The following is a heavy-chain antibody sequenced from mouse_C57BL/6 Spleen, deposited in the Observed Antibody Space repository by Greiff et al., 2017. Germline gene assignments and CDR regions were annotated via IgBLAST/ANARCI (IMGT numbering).Heavy chain of an antibody. D-gene: IGHD1-1*01. CDR1: GFSLTSYG. V-gene: IGHV2-2*01. J-gene: IGHJ4*01. CDR2: IWRGGST. Sequence: VQLQQSGPGLVQPSHSLSITCTVSGFSLTSYGVHWVRQSPGQGLEWLGVIWRGGSTDYNAAVKSRVRRRDDNSKSQVFFKMNSLQSDDTAIYYCARKGDFYGSSDGNYAMDDWGQGTSVTVSS. CDR3: ARKGDFYGSSDGNYAMDD.